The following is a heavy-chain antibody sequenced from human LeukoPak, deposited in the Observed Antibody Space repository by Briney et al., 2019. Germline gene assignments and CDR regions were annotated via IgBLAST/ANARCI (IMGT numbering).Heavy chain of an antibody. Sequence: GGSLTLSCAASGFGFSSYTMNWVRQAPGKGLEWVSSISGSISSKLYAESVKGRFTISRDNAKNSLYLQMNILRAEDTAVYYCVSGSYEGGYYSMDVWGQGTTVTVSS. CDR3: VSGSYEGGYYSMDV. D-gene: IGHD1-26*01. J-gene: IGHJ6*02. CDR2: ISGSISSK. CDR1: GFGFSSYT. V-gene: IGHV3-21*01.